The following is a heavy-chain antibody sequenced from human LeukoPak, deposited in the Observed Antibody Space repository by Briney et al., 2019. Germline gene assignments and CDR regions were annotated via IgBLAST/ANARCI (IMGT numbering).Heavy chain of an antibody. Sequence: GGSLRLSCAASGFTFSSYWISWVRQAPGKGLEWVANIKQDGSEKYYVDSVKGRFTISRDNAKNSLYLQMNSLRAEDTAVYYCARQQLGSYFDYWGQGTLVTVSS. CDR2: IKQDGSEK. V-gene: IGHV3-7*01. J-gene: IGHJ4*02. CDR3: ARQQLGSYFDY. CDR1: GFTFSSYW. D-gene: IGHD6-13*01.